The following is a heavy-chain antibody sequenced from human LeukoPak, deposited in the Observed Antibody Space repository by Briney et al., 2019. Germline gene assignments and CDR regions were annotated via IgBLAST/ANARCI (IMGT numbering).Heavy chain of an antibody. D-gene: IGHD1-26*01. Sequence: SLRLSCAASGFTFSSYAIHWVRQAPGPGLEGLAGLSYDGSTTYYADSLKGRFTVSRDNSKNTLYLQMNSLRAEDTAVYYCARRMGATPVGNAFDIWGQGTMVTVSS. CDR3: ARRMGATPVGNAFDI. CDR1: GFTFSSYA. CDR2: LSYDGSTT. V-gene: IGHV3-30-3*01. J-gene: IGHJ3*02.